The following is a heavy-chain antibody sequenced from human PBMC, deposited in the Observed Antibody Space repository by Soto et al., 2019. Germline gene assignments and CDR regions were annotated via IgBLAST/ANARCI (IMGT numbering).Heavy chain of an antibody. V-gene: IGHV4-61*01. CDR2: IYYSGST. CDR3: ARFRLLPRYSYGPYFDY. J-gene: IGHJ4*02. Sequence: PSETLSLTCTVSGGSVSSGSYYWSWIRQPPGKGLEWIGYIYYSGSTNYNPSLKSRVTISVDTSKNQFSLKLSSVTAADTAVYYCARFRLLPRYSYGPYFDYWGQGTLVTVSS. CDR1: GGSVSSGSYY. D-gene: IGHD5-18*01.